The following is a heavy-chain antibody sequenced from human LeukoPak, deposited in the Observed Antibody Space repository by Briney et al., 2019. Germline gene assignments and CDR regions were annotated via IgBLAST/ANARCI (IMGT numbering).Heavy chain of an antibody. Sequence: PSETLSLTCTVSGGSISSYYWNWIRQPPGKGLEWIGHMYNSGSTNYNPSLKSRVTISVDTSKNQFSLKLTSVTAADTAVYYCARDGSGSYLNWFDPWGQGTLVTVSS. CDR1: GGSISSYY. CDR3: ARDGSGSYLNWFDP. V-gene: IGHV4-59*01. CDR2: MYNSGST. D-gene: IGHD3-10*01. J-gene: IGHJ5*02.